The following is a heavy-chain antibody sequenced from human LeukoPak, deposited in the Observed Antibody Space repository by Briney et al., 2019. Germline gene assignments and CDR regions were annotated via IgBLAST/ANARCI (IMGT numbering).Heavy chain of an antibody. Sequence: GGSLRLSCAASGFTFSSYGMHWVRQAPGKGLEWVAVRSYDGSNKYYADSVKGRFTISRDNSKNTLYLQMNSLRAEDTAVYYCAKSGIQAMVKYYFDYWGQGTLVTVSS. CDR3: AKSGIQAMVKYYFDY. J-gene: IGHJ4*02. CDR1: GFTFSSYG. D-gene: IGHD5-18*01. V-gene: IGHV3-30*18. CDR2: RSYDGSNK.